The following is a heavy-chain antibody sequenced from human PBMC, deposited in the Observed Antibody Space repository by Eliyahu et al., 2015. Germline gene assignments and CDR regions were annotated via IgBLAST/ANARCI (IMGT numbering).Heavy chain of an antibody. J-gene: IGHJ4*02. D-gene: IGHD3-16*01. CDR1: GFTFSIYX. V-gene: IGHV3-7*02. CDR3: ARHSYGYFDS. CDR2: VKQDGSER. Sequence: EVQLVESGGGLVQPGGSLXLXCXASGFTFSIYXMSWVRQAPGKGLELVANVKQDGSERDSVDSVKGRFTISRDNARNSVYLQMNSLRAEDTAVYYCARHSYGYFDSWGQGTLVTVSS.